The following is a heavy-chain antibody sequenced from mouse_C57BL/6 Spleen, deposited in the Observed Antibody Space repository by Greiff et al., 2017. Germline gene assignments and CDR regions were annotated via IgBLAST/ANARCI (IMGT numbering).Heavy chain of an antibody. CDR2: IHPNSGST. CDR3: ATTVVATGDY. V-gene: IGHV1-64*01. D-gene: IGHD1-1*01. Sequence: VQLQQPGAELVKPGASVKLSCKASGYTFTSYWMHWVKQRPGQGLEWIGMIHPNSGSTNYNEKFKSKATLTVDKSSNTAYMQLSRLTSEDSAVYCCATTVVATGDYWGQGTTLTVSS. J-gene: IGHJ2*01. CDR1: GYTFTSYW.